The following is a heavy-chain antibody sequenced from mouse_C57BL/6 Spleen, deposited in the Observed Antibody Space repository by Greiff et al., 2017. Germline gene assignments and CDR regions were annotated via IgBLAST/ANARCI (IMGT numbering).Heavy chain of an antibody. J-gene: IGHJ1*03. D-gene: IGHD1-1*01. CDR1: GYTFTSYW. CDR2: IHPNSGST. Sequence: VQLQQPGAELVKPGASVKLSCKASGYTFTSYWMHWVKQRPGQGLEWIGLIHPNSGSTNYNAKFKSKATLTVDKSSSTAYMQLSSLTSEDTAVYYCARRGYGSSTYWYFDVWGTGTTVTVSS. V-gene: IGHV1-64*01. CDR3: ARRGYGSSTYWYFDV.